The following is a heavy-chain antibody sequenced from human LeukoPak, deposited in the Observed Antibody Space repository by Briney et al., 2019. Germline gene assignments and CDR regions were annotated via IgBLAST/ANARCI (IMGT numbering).Heavy chain of an antibody. D-gene: IGHD1-7*01. CDR2: IIGSGGSI. Sequence: PGESLTLSCAVSGLTLSNYAMNWDRQAPGEGLGWVSTIIGSGGSIYYADSVKGRFTISRDNSKNTLYLKMNSLRAEDTAVYYCAKGRRAPLVGTITKSWIDYWGQGTLVTVSS. V-gene: IGHV3-23*01. CDR3: AKGRRAPLVGTITKSWIDY. CDR1: GLTLSNYA. J-gene: IGHJ4*02.